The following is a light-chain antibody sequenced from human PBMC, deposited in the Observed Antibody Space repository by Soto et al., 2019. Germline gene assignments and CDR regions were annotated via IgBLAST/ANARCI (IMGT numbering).Light chain of an antibody. CDR2: SAS. J-gene: IGKJ3*01. CDR3: QQAHSFPLT. CDR1: QDINRW. Sequence: DLQMTQSPSSVSASVGDRVTISCRASQDINRWLAWHQQKPGEAPNLLIFSASSLQSGVPSKFSGSGSGTDFTLTITNLQPEDVATYYCQQAHSFPLTFGPGTKVDLK. V-gene: IGKV1-12*01.